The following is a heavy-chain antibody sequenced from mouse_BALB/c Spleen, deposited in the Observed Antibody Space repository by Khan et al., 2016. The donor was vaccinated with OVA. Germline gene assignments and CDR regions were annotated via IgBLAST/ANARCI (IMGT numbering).Heavy chain of an antibody. V-gene: IGHV2-3*01. Sequence: QVQLQQSGPGLVAPSQSLSIACTVSGFSLTSHGVNWVRQPPGKGLEWLGVIWGDGSTNYHSALKSRLSISKDNSKSQVFLKLNSLQTDDTATYYCAERGNSYYAMDYWGQGTSVTVSS. J-gene: IGHJ4*01. CDR1: GFSLTSHG. D-gene: IGHD2-1*01. CDR3: AERGNSYYAMDY. CDR2: IWGDGST.